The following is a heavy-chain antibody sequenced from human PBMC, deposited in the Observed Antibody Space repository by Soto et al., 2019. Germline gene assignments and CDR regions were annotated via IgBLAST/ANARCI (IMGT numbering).Heavy chain of an antibody. Sequence: SVKVSCKSSGYTCTGYYMHWVRQAPGQGLEWMGWINPNSGGTNYAQKFQGRVTMTRDTSISTAYMELSRLRSDDTAVYYCAREAVFYDSSGPNYWGQGTLVTVSS. D-gene: IGHD3-22*01. CDR1: GYTCTGYY. CDR3: AREAVFYDSSGPNY. J-gene: IGHJ4*02. V-gene: IGHV1-2*02. CDR2: INPNSGGT.